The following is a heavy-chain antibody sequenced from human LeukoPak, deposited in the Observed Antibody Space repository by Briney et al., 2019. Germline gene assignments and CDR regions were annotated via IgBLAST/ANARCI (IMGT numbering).Heavy chain of an antibody. CDR2: MNPNSGNT. J-gene: IGHJ6*03. V-gene: IGHV1-8*01. CDR1: GYTFTSYD. CDR3: ARGPGYSSDLILSYMDV. D-gene: IGHD6-25*01. Sequence: ASVKVSCKASGYTFTSYDINWVRQATGQGLEWMGWMNPNSGNTGYAQKFQGRVTMTRNTSISTAYMELSSLRSEDTAVYYCARGPGYSSDLILSYMDVWGKGTTVTVSS.